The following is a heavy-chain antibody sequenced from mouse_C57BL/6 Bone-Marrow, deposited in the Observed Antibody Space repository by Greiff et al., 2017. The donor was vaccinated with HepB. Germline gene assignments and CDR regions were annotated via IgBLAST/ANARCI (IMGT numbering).Heavy chain of an antibody. V-gene: IGHV3-1*01. D-gene: IGHD2-5*01. J-gene: IGHJ4*01. CDR2: ISYSGST. CDR3: ARVSNYYAMDY. CDR1: GYSITSGYD. Sequence: DVKLQESGPGMVKPSQSLSLTCTVTGYSITSGYDWHWIRHFPGNKLEWMGYISYSGSTNYNPSLKSRISITHDTSKNHFFLKLNSVTTEDTATYYCARVSNYYAMDYWGQGTSVTVSS.